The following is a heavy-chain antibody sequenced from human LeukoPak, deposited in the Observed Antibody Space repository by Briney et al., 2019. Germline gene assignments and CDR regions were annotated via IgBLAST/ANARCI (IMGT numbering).Heavy chain of an antibody. J-gene: IGHJ6*03. V-gene: IGHV4-59*01. CDR3: ARDGALMVYEDYYYYYMDV. D-gene: IGHD2-8*01. CDR1: GGSISSYY. Sequence: SETLSLTCTVSGGSISSYYWSWIRQPPGKGLEWIGYIYYSGSTNYNPSLKSRVTISVDTSKNQFSLKLSSVTAADTAVYYCARDGALMVYEDYYYYYMDVWGKGTTVTVSS. CDR2: IYYSGST.